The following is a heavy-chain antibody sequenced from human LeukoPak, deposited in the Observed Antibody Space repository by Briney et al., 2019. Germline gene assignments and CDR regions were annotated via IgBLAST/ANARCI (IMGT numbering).Heavy chain of an antibody. J-gene: IGHJ4*02. CDR2: ISYDGSNK. D-gene: IGHD3-9*01. CDR3: AKGARYFDWLPLDY. CDR1: GFTFSSYG. Sequence: GGSLRLSCAASGFTFSSYGMHWVRQAPGKGLEWVAVISYDGSNKYYADSVKGRFTISRDNSKNTLYLQMNSLRAEDTAVYYCAKGARYFDWLPLDYWGQGTLVTVSS. V-gene: IGHV3-30*18.